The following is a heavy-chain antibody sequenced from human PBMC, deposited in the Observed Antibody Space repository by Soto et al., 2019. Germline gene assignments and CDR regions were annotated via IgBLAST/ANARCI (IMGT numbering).Heavy chain of an antibody. J-gene: IGHJ5*02. D-gene: IGHD4-4*01. Sequence: SETLSLTCTVSCGSISSYYWSWIRHPPGKGLEWIGYIYYSGSTNYNPSLKSRVTISVDTSKNQFPLKLSSVTAADTAVYYCARELSTVLRWFDPWGQGTLVTVSS. CDR2: IYYSGST. V-gene: IGHV4-59*01. CDR1: CGSISSYY. CDR3: ARELSTVLRWFDP.